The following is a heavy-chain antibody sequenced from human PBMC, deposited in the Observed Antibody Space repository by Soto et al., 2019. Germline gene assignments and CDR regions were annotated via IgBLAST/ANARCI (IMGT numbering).Heavy chain of an antibody. J-gene: IGHJ5*02. CDR1: GYTFTSYA. CDR3: AGERILTGYGWFDP. V-gene: IGHV1-3*01. D-gene: IGHD3-9*01. Sequence: ASVKVSCKASGYTFTSYAMHWVRQAPGQRLEWMGWINAGNGNTKYSQKFQGRVTITRDTSASTAYMELSSLRSEDTAVYYCAGERILTGYGWFDPWGQGTLVTVSS. CDR2: INAGNGNT.